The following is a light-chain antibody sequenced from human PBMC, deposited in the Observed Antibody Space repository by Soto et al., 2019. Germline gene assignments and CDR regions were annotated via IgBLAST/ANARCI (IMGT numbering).Light chain of an antibody. CDR2: AAS. CDR1: EDISTW. CDR3: QHADSFPLIT. Sequence: DIPMTQSPSSVSASVGDRVTITCRSSEDISTWLAWYQQKPGKAPKLLIYAASSLQSGVPSRFSGSGSGTDFTLTISSLQPEDFATYYCQHADSFPLITFCQGTRLDIK. J-gene: IGKJ5*01. V-gene: IGKV1-12*01.